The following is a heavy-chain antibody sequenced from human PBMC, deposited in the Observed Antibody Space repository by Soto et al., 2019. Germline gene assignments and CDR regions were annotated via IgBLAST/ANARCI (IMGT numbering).Heavy chain of an antibody. CDR1: GGTFSSYT. CDR3: ARGGLGYGSSTSCYSYYYYMDV. V-gene: IGHV1-69*02. Sequence: QVQLVQSGAEVKKPGSSVKVSCKASGGTFSSYTISWVRQAPGQGLEWMGRIIPILGIANYAQKFQGRVTITADKSTSTAYMELSSLRSEDTAVYYCARGGLGYGSSTSCYSYYYYMDVWGKGTTVTVSS. D-gene: IGHD2-2*02. CDR2: IIPILGIA. J-gene: IGHJ6*03.